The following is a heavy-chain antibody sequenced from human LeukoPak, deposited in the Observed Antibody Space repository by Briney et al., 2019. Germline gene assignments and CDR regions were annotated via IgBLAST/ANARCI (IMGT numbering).Heavy chain of an antibody. CDR2: IYSGGFT. D-gene: IGHD1-26*01. J-gene: IGHJ6*03. Sequence: GSLRLSCAASGFTVSSSYMSWVRQAPGKGLEWVSVIYSGGFTYYADSVKGRFTISGDNSKNTLYLQMNSLRAEDTAVYYCARALKGVRRRLGGTTTFEDYYYMDVWGKGTTVTISS. V-gene: IGHV3-53*01. CDR1: GFTVSSSY. CDR3: ARALKGVRRRLGGTTTFEDYYYMDV.